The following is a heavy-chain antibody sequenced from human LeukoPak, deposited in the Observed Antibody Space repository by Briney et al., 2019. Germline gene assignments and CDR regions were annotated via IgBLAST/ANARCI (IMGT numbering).Heavy chain of an antibody. V-gene: IGHV3-23*01. J-gene: IGHJ4*02. CDR3: TKGTIWLPFDY. CDR2: ISGSGGST. D-gene: IGHD5-18*01. CDR1: GFTFSNYA. Sequence: PGGSLRLSCAASGFTFSNYAMSWARQAPGKGLEWVSAISGSGGSTYYADSVKGRFTTSRDNSKNTLYLQMNSLRAEDTAVYYCTKGTIWLPFDYWGQGTLVTVSS.